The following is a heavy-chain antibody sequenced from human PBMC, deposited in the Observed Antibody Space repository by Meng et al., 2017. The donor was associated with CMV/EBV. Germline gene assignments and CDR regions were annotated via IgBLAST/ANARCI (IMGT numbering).Heavy chain of an antibody. CDR1: GFTFSSYW. J-gene: IGHJ5*02. CDR3: ARGYNWFDP. V-gene: IGHV3-7*01. CDR2: IKQDGSEK. Sequence: GESLKISCAASGFTFSSYWMSWVRQAPGKGLEWVANIKQDGSEKYYVDPVKGRFTISRDNAKNSLYLQMNSLRAEDTAVYYCARGYNWFDPWGQGTLVTVSS.